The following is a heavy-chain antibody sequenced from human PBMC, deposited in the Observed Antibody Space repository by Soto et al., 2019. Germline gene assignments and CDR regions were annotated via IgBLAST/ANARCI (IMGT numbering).Heavy chain of an antibody. D-gene: IGHD2-15*01. CDR1: GYTFTSYG. CDR3: ARVIQEDIVVVVAPSAFDI. CDR2: ISAYNGNT. V-gene: IGHV1-18*01. Sequence: QVQLVQSGAEVKKPGASVKVSCKASGYTFTSYGISWVRQAPGQGLEWMGWISAYNGNTNYAQKLQGRVTMTTDTSTSTAYMELRSLRSDDTAVYYCARVIQEDIVVVVAPSAFDIWGQGTMVTVSS. J-gene: IGHJ3*02.